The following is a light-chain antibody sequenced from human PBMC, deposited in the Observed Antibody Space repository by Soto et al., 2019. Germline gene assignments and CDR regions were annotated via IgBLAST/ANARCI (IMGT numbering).Light chain of an antibody. CDR1: QSISSY. CDR3: HQSYTPPIT. Sequence: DIPMTQSPSSLSASVGDRVTITCRASQSISSYLNWYQQKPGKAPKFLIYAASSLQSGVPSRFSGSGSGTDFTLTISSLQPEDFATYYCHQSYTPPITFGQGTRLDIK. V-gene: IGKV1-39*01. CDR2: AAS. J-gene: IGKJ5*01.